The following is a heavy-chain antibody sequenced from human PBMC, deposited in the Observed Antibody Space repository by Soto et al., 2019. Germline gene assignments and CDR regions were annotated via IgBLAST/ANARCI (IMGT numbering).Heavy chain of an antibody. V-gene: IGHV4-59*01. CDR3: ARDLLPAALLGWFDP. J-gene: IGHJ5*02. D-gene: IGHD2-2*01. CDR2: IYYSGST. Sequence: PSETLSLTCTVSGGSISSYYWSWIRQPPGKGLEWIGYIYYSGSTNYNPSLKSRVTISVDTSKNQFSLKLSSVTAADTAVYYCARDLLPAALLGWFDPWGQGTLVTVSS. CDR1: GGSISSYY.